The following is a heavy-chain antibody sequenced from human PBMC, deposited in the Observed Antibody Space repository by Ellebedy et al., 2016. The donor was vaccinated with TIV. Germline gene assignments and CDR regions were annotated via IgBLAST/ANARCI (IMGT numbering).Heavy chain of an antibody. CDR3: ARDASLGYYYYYMDV. V-gene: IGHV3-11*01. CDR1: GFTFSDYY. J-gene: IGHJ6*03. Sequence: GESLKISXAASGFTFSDYYMSWIRQAPGKGLEWVSYISSSGASVYYADSVKGRFTISRDNANNSLFLQMNSLRAEDTAVYYRARDASLGYYYYYMDVWGKGTTVTVAS. CDR2: ISSSGASV. D-gene: IGHD6-6*01.